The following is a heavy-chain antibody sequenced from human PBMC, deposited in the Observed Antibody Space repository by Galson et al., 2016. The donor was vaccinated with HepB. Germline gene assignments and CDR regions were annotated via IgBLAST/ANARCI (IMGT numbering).Heavy chain of an antibody. CDR1: GFTFSNAW. J-gene: IGHJ6*02. D-gene: IGHD1-1*01. V-gene: IGHV3-15*01. CDR3: TTSPAGAYIHYYYGEDV. Sequence: SLRLSCAASGFTFSNAWLSWVRQAPGKGLEWVGRIKSKTAGGTTDYAAPVKGRFAISRDDSEDTLYLQMNSLKTEDTAVYYCTTSPAGAYIHYYYGEDVWGQGTTVTVSS. CDR2: IKSKTAGGTT.